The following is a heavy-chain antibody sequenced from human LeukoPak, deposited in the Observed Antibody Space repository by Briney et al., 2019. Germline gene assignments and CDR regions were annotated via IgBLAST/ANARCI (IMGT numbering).Heavy chain of an antibody. CDR1: GYTFTSYY. V-gene: IGHV1-46*01. D-gene: IGHD3-22*01. CDR3: ARGEYYYDSSGYPYSYMDV. J-gene: IGHJ6*03. CDR2: INPSGGST. Sequence: AASVKVSCKASGYTFTSYYMHWVRQAPGQGLEWMGIINPSGGSTSYAQKFQGRVTMTRDTSTSTAYMELSSLRSEDTAVYYCARGEYYYDSSGYPYSYMDVWGKGTTVTVPS.